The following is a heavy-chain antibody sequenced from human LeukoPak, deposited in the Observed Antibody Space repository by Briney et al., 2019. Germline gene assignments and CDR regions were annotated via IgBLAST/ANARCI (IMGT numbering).Heavy chain of an antibody. CDR3: ARDYYDSSGPVEYYYYMGV. Sequence: KPSETLSLTCTVSGGSISSYYWSWIRQPAGKGLEWIGRIYTSGSTNYNPSLKSRVTMSVDTSKNQFSLKLSSVTAADTAVYYCARDYYDSSGPVEYYYYMGVWGKGTTVTVSS. CDR1: GGSISSYY. J-gene: IGHJ6*03. D-gene: IGHD3-22*01. CDR2: IYTSGST. V-gene: IGHV4-4*07.